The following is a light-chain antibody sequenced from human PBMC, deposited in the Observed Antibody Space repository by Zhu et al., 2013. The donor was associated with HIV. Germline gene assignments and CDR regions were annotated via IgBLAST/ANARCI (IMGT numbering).Light chain of an antibody. CDR3: QQYNNWPLT. Sequence: EIVMTQSPATLSVSPGGRATLSCRASQSLSNKLAWYQQRPGQAPRLLIYGASTRATGIPARFSGSGSGTEFTLTNSSLQSEDFAVYYCQQYNNWPLTFGGGTKVEI. J-gene: IGKJ4*01. V-gene: IGKV3-15*01. CDR1: QSLSNK. CDR2: GAS.